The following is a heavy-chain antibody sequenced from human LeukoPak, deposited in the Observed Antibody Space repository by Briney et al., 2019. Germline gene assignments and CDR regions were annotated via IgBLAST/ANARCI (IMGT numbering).Heavy chain of an antibody. J-gene: IGHJ6*02. D-gene: IGHD3-3*01. CDR2: ISGSGSRT. CDR1: GFIPDTYA. Sequence: GGSLRLSCVASGFIPDTYALTWVRQTPVKGLEWVASISGSGSRTYYADSVKGRSTISRDNSKNTLFLQIHSLRADDTATYYCAKYPHFDYWSGYDYYMDVWGQGAAVTVSS. V-gene: IGHV3-23*01. CDR3: AKYPHFDYWSGYDYYMDV.